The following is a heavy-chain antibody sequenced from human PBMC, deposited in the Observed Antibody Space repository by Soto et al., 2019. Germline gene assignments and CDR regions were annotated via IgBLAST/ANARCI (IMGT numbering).Heavy chain of an antibody. J-gene: IGHJ4*02. CDR1: GFTFNDYA. Sequence: SLRLSCATSGFTFNDYAMYCVRQAPGQVPEWVAMISSDGHQQFDVDNLRGRFTVSSDNSKNTLFLHINSLRPEHTAVYYCSRGTYYPQSSGLHADYWGPGTVVTVSS. V-gene: IGHV3-30*03. CDR3: SRGTYYPQSSGLHADY. CDR2: ISSDGHQQ. D-gene: IGHD3-22*01.